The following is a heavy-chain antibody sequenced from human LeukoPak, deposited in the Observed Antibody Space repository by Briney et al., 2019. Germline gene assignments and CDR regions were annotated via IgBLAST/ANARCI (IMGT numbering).Heavy chain of an antibody. J-gene: IGHJ4*02. Sequence: GASVKVSCKASGYTFTSYGISWVRQAPGQGLEWMGWISAYNGNTNYAQKLQGRVTMTTDTSTSTAYMELRSLRSDDTAVYYCARGPYSSGWSPHPYYFDYWGQGTLVTVSS. CDR1: GYTFTSYG. CDR2: ISAYNGNT. V-gene: IGHV1-18*01. D-gene: IGHD6-19*01. CDR3: ARGPYSSGWSPHPYYFDY.